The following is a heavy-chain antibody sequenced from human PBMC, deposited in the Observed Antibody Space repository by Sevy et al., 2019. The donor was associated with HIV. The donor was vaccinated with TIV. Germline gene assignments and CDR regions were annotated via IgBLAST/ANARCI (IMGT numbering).Heavy chain of an antibody. D-gene: IGHD3-3*01. V-gene: IGHV3-23*01. CDR1: GFRFSSFA. Sequence: GGSLRLSCAASGFRFSSFAMIWVRQAPGKGLEWVSEICGGDGSTYSVVSVKGPFTISSVNSKNTVYLPMSSQRAEDSTFYFCTTGFPSNYFGLVSLGIRGQGTMGTVS. J-gene: IGHJ3*02. CDR3: TTGFPSNYFGLVSLGI. CDR2: ICGGDGST.